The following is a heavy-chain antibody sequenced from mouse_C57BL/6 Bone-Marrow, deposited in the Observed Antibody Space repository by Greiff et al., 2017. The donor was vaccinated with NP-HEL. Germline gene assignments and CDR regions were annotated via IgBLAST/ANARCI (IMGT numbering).Heavy chain of an antibody. CDR1: GYTFTSYG. V-gene: IGHV1-81*01. D-gene: IGHD1-1*01. CDR3: ARSRDYSWFAY. J-gene: IGHJ3*01. CDR2: IYPRSGNT. Sequence: VQGVESGAELARPGASVKLSCKASGYTFTSYGISWVKQRTGQGLEWIGEIYPRSGNTYYNEKFKGKATLTADKSSSTAYMELRSLTSVDSAVYFCARSRDYSWFAYWGQGTLVTVSA.